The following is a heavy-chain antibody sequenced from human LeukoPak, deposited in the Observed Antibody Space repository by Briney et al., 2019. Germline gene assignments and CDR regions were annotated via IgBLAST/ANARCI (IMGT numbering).Heavy chain of an antibody. CDR1: GFIFSVSD. CDR2: IRSKANNYAT. CDR3: ARDALRYFAFDY. Sequence: GGSLRLSCAASGFIFSVSDMHWVRQASGKGLEWIGRIRSKANNYATAYAASVKGRFTISRDDSKNTAYLRMNSLKTEDTAVYYCARDALRYFAFDYWGQGTLVTVSS. J-gene: IGHJ4*02. V-gene: IGHV3-73*01. D-gene: IGHD3-9*01.